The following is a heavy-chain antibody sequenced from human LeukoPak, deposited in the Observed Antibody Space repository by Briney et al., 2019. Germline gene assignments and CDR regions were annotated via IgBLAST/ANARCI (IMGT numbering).Heavy chain of an antibody. CDR1: GGSISSYY. J-gene: IGHJ5*02. CDR2: IYTSGST. Sequence: PSETLSLTCTVSGGSISSYYWSWIRQPAGKGLEWIGRIYTSGSTNCNPSLKSRVTMSVDTSKNQFSLKLSSVTAADTAVYYCARSGERLTQANWFDPWGQGTLVTVSS. V-gene: IGHV4-4*07. D-gene: IGHD3-10*01. CDR3: ARSGERLTQANWFDP.